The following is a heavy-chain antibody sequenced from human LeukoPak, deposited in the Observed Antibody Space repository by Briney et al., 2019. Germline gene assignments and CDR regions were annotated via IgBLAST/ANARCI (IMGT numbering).Heavy chain of an antibody. J-gene: IGHJ4*02. CDR1: GYTFTGYY. Sequence: ASVKVSCKASGYTFTGYYMHWVRQAPGQGLEWMGRINPNSGGTNYAQKFQGRVTMTRDTSISTAYMELSRLRSDDTAVYYCAREYYDGSGYYYPFDYWGQGTLVTVSS. CDR3: AREYYDGSGYYYPFDY. V-gene: IGHV1-2*06. CDR2: INPNSGGT. D-gene: IGHD3-22*01.